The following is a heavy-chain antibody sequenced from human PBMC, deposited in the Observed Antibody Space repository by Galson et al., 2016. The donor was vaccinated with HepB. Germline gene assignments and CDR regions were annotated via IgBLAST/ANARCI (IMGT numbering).Heavy chain of an antibody. Sequence: CAISGDSVSSNSAAWNWIRQSPSRGLEWLGRTYYRSKWYNEYAVSAKSRITINPDTSKNQFSLQLNSVTPEDTAVYYCARDLREALAGTGYYYYGLDVWGQGTTVTVSS. CDR2: TYYRSKWYN. CDR1: GDSVSSNSAA. CDR3: ARDLREALAGTGYYYYGLDV. D-gene: IGHD6-19*01. V-gene: IGHV6-1*01. J-gene: IGHJ6*02.